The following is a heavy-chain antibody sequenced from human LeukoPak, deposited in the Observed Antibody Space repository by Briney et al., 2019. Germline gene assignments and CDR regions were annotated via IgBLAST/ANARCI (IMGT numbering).Heavy chain of an antibody. D-gene: IGHD3-22*01. J-gene: IGHJ3*01. CDR3: TKDRFDYDSSGYPYDV. V-gene: IGHV3-21*01. Sequence: GGSLRLSCAASGFTFTSFSMNLVRQAPGKGLEWVSSISDSSTDVYYADSVKGRFTISRDNAKNSLYLQMNSLRAEDTAVYYCTKDRFDYDSSGYPYDVWGQGTMVTVSS. CDR2: ISDSSTDV. CDR1: GFTFTSFS.